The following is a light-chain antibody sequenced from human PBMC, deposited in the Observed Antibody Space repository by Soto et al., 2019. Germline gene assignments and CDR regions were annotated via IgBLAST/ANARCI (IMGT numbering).Light chain of an antibody. Sequence: EIVLTQSPGTLSFSPGETASLSCRASRSVSSNYLAWFQQIPGQAPRLLISVASSRATGIPDRFSGSGSGTDFTLTISRLEPEDFAVYYCYQYGSSPHTFGQGTRLEI. CDR2: VAS. CDR3: YQYGSSPHT. V-gene: IGKV3-20*01. CDR1: RSVSSNY. J-gene: IGKJ5*01.